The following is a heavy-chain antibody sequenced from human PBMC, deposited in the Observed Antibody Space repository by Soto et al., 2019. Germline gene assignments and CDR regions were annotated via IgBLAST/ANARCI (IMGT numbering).Heavy chain of an antibody. J-gene: IGHJ4*02. CDR3: ARDLVVVPAANYIPFDY. V-gene: IGHV1-2*02. Sequence: GASVKVSCKASGYTFTGYYMHWVRQAPGQGLEWMGWINPNSGGTNYAQKFQGRVTMTRDTSISTAYMELSRLRSDDTAVYYCARDLVVVPAANYIPFDYWGQGTLVTVSS. D-gene: IGHD2-2*01. CDR1: GYTFTGYY. CDR2: INPNSGGT.